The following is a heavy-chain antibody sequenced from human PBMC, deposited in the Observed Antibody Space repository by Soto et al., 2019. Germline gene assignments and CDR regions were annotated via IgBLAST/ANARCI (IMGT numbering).Heavy chain of an antibody. CDR2: INAGNGNT. CDR1: GYTFTSYA. J-gene: IGHJ3*02. Sequence: QVQLVQSGAEVKKPGASVKVSCKASGYTFTSYAMHWVRQAPGQRLEWMGWINAGNGNTKYSQKFQVRVTITRDTSASTAYMELSSLRSEDTAVYYCARGASMVRGVILDVFDIWGQGTMVTVSS. V-gene: IGHV1-3*01. D-gene: IGHD3-10*01. CDR3: ARGASMVRGVILDVFDI.